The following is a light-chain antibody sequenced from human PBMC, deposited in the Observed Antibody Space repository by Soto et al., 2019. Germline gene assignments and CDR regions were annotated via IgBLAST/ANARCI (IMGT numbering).Light chain of an antibody. V-gene: IGLV2-23*01. CDR2: EGS. CDR3: CSYAGSSTYV. Sequence: QSVLTQPASVSGSPGQSITISCTGTSSDVGSYNLVSWYQQHPGKSPKLMIYEGSNRPSGVSIRFSGSKSGNTASLTISGLQAEDEADYYCCSYAGSSTYVFGTGTKVTVL. J-gene: IGLJ1*01. CDR1: SSDVGSYNL.